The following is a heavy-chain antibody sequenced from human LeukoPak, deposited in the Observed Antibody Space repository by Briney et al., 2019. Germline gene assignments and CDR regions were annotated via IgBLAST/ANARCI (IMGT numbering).Heavy chain of an antibody. CDR1: GFTFSSYA. CDR3: AREDSSGSYWRPINYYYYYGMDV. Sequence: GGSLRLSCAASGFTFSSYAMHWVRQAPGKGLEWVAVISYDGSNKYYADSVKGRFTISRDNSKNTLYLQMNSLRAEDTAVYYCAREDSSGSYWRPINYYYYYGMDVWGQGTTVTVSS. V-gene: IGHV3-30-3*01. CDR2: ISYDGSNK. J-gene: IGHJ6*02. D-gene: IGHD3-10*01.